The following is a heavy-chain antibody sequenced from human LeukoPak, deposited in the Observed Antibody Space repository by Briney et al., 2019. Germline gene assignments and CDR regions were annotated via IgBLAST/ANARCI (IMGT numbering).Heavy chain of an antibody. CDR3: ARDGGDGYNPGGFDY. J-gene: IGHJ4*02. D-gene: IGHD5-24*01. CDR2: IIPIFGTA. CDR1: GYTFTGYY. V-gene: IGHV1-69*13. Sequence: SVKVSCKASGYTFTGYYMHWVRQAPGQGLEWMGGIIPIFGTANYAQKFQGRVTITADESTSTAYMELSSLRSEDTAVYYCARDGGDGYNPGGFDYWGQGTLVTVSS.